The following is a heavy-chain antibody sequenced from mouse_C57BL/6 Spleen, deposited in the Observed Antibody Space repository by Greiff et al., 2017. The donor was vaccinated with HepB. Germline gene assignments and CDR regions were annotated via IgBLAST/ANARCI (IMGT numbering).Heavy chain of an antibody. CDR1: GYTFTSYW. J-gene: IGHJ1*03. Sequence: VQLQQSGAELVMPGASVKLSCKASGYTFTSYWMHWVKQRPGQGLEWIGEIDPSDSYTNYNQKFKGKSTLTVDKSSSTAYMQLSSLTSEDSAVDYCARSMIRRWYFDVWGTGTTVTVSS. D-gene: IGHD2-3*01. V-gene: IGHV1-69*01. CDR3: ARSMIRRWYFDV. CDR2: IDPSDSYT.